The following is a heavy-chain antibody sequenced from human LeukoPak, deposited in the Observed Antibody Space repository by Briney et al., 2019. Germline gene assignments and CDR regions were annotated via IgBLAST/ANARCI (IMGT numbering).Heavy chain of an antibody. CDR1: GGSFNNYY. D-gene: IGHD2-2*01. CDR3: ARRPGAVDK. CDR2: INHSGST. Sequence: SETLSLTCAVYGGSFNNYYWTWIRQSPGKGLEWIGEINHSGSTKYNPSLKSRVTISVDTSKSQFSLKLNSLTAADTAVYYCARRPGAVDKWGQGTLVTVSS. J-gene: IGHJ4*02. V-gene: IGHV4-34*01.